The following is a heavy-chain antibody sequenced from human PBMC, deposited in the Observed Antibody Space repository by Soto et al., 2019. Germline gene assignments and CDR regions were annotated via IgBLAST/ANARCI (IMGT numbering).Heavy chain of an antibody. CDR2: ISGSGGST. CDR1: GFTFSSYA. J-gene: IGHJ4*02. D-gene: IGHD2-21*01. Sequence: GGSLRLSCAASGFTFSSYAMSWVRQAPGKGLEWVSAISGSGGSTYYADSVKGRFTISRDNSKNTLYLQMNSLRAEDTAVYYCATDLRHLCSKYFDYWGQGTLVTVSS. V-gene: IGHV3-23*01. CDR3: ATDLRHLCSKYFDY.